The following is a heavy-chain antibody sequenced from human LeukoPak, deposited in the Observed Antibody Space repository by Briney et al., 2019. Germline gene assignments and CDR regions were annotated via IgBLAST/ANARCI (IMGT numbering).Heavy chain of an antibody. CDR1: EYSFISYW. CDR2: IYPGDSDT. V-gene: IGHV5-51*01. J-gene: IGHJ6*03. Sequence: GESLQISCKGSEYSFISYWIVWVRQLPGKGLEWMGIIYPGDSDTRYSPSFQGQVTISADKSISTAYLQWNSLKASDTAMYYCARSPAHYYYMDVWGKGTTVTVSS. D-gene: IGHD1-14*01. CDR3: ARSPAHYYYMDV.